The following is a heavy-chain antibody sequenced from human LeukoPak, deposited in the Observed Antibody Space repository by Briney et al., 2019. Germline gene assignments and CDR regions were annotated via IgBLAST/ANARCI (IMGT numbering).Heavy chain of an antibody. CDR1: VYPISNELGA. Sequence: SETLSLTFCLPVYPISNELGATGWISQPPGKRLEWLGHIQNNDNSYYNPSLKSRLSMSVDMSQNQCSLTVRSLPAPDSAGYCFGKLLQSRSVLRCLPGGTWGQGTQVTVSS. J-gene: IGHJ5*02. CDR2: IQNNDNS. V-gene: IGHV4-39*01. D-gene: IGHD3-10*01. CDR3: GKLLQSRSVLRCLPGGT.